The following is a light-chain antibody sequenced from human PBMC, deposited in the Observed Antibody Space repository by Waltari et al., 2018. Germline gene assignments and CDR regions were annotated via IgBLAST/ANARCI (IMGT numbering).Light chain of an antibody. CDR3: QVWDGITDEWV. Sequence: SYVLTQPHSVSVAPGETATIPCGGNNIGRKSVHWYQQKAGQAPVLVIYVANDRPSGIPERFSGSNSGNTATLAISGVEAGDEADYYCQVWDGITDEWVFGGGTKLTVL. J-gene: IGLJ3*02. CDR2: VAN. V-gene: IGLV3-21*02. CDR1: NIGRKS.